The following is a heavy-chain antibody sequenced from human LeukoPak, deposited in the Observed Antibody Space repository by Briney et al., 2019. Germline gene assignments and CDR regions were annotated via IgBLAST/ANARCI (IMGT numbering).Heavy chain of an antibody. Sequence: GGSLRLSCAGSGFAFSNYWMSWVRQAPGKGLEWVAHIKPDGSESYYADSVKGRFTISRDNAKNTLYLQMNSLRAEDTAVYYCARGTGFGELSDYWGQGTLVTVSS. V-gene: IGHV3-7*01. CDR3: ARGTGFGELSDY. D-gene: IGHD3-10*01. CDR2: IKPDGSES. CDR1: GFAFSNYW. J-gene: IGHJ4*02.